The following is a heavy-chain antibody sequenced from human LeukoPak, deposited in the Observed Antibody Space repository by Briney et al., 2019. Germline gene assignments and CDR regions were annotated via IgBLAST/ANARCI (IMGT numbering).Heavy chain of an antibody. V-gene: IGHV3-30*04. Sequence: PGGSLRLSCAASGFTFSDYGLYWVRQAPGKGLEWVATISYDEKKYHADSVKGRFTISRDNAKNSLYLQMDSLRAEDTAVYYCARDDSGSSYYYGMDVWGQGTTVTVSS. D-gene: IGHD1-26*01. J-gene: IGHJ6*02. CDR1: GFTFSDYG. CDR3: ARDDSGSSYYYGMDV. CDR2: ISYDEKK.